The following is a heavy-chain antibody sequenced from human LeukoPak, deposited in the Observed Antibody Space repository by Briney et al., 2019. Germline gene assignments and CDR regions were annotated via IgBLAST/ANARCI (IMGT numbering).Heavy chain of an antibody. Sequence: ASVKVSCKASGGTFSSYAISWVRQAPGHGLEWMGGIIPIFGTANYAQKFPGRVTITADESTSTAYMELSSLRSEDTAVYYCARGSLSGDYGDYWGQGTLVTVSS. CDR2: IIPIFGTA. J-gene: IGHJ4*02. D-gene: IGHD4-17*01. V-gene: IGHV1-69*01. CDR1: GGTFSSYA. CDR3: ARGSLSGDYGDY.